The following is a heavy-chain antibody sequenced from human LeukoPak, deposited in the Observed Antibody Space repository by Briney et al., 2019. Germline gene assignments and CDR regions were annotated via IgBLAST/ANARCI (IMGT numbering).Heavy chain of an antibody. J-gene: IGHJ4*02. D-gene: IGHD5-18*01. Sequence: GGSLRLSGAASGFTFSSFAMSWVRQAPGKGLEWVSAISGSGGSTYYADSVKGRFTISRDNSKNTLYLQMNSLRAEDTAVYYCAKDLRGYSYGYFDYWGQGTLVTVSS. CDR3: AKDLRGYSYGYFDY. CDR2: ISGSGGST. CDR1: GFTFSSFA. V-gene: IGHV3-23*01.